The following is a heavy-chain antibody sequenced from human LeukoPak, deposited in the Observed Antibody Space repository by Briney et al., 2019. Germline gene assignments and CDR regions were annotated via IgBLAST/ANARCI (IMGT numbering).Heavy chain of an antibody. Sequence: GGSLRLSCAASGFTFSSYAMHWVRQAPGKGLEWVAVISYDGGNKYYIDSVKGRFTISRDNSKTTLYLQMNSPSAQDTAVYYCANVPLTYYYDSSGYGFQDYWGQGALVTVSS. J-gene: IGHJ4*02. CDR1: GFTFSSYA. V-gene: IGHV3-30*18. CDR2: ISYDGGNK. CDR3: ANVPLTYYYDSSGYGFQDY. D-gene: IGHD3-22*01.